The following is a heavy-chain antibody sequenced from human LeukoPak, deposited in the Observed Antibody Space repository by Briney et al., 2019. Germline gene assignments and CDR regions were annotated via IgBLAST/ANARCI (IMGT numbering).Heavy chain of an antibody. Sequence: PGGSLRLFCAASGFTFSSYSMNWVRQAPGKGLEWVSSISSSSSSYIYYADSVKGRFTISRDNAKNSLYLQMNSLRAEDTAVYYCAELGITMIGGVWGKGTTVTISS. CDR2: ISSSSSSYI. D-gene: IGHD3-10*02. CDR3: AELGITMIGGV. J-gene: IGHJ6*04. V-gene: IGHV3-21*01. CDR1: GFTFSSYS.